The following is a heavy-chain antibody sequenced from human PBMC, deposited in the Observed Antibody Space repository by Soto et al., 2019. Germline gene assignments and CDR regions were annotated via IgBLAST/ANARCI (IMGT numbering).Heavy chain of an antibody. CDR3: ARDSSAPYAFDI. D-gene: IGHD3-22*01. CDR1: GFTFSSYG. J-gene: IGHJ3*02. Sequence: PGGSLRLSCAASGFTFSSYGMSWVRQAPGKGLEWVSSISSSSSYIYYADSVKGRFTISRDNAKNSLYLQMNSLRAEDTAVYYCARDSSAPYAFDIWGQGTMVTVSS. V-gene: IGHV3-21*01. CDR2: ISSSSSYI.